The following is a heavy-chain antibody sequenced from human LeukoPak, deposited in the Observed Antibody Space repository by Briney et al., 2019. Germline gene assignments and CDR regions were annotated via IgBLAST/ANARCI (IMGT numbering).Heavy chain of an antibody. V-gene: IGHV3-30*04. Sequence: GGSLRLSCAASGFTFSSYAMHWVRQAPGKGLEWVAVISYDGSNKYYADSVKGRFTISRDNAKNTVYLQMNSLRAEDTAVYYCARPGVGFDYWGQGALVTVSS. J-gene: IGHJ4*02. CDR1: GFTFSSYA. CDR3: ARPGVGFDY. CDR2: ISYDGSNK.